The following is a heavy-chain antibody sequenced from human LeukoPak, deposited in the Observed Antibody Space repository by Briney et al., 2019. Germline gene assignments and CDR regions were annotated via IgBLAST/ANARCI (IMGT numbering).Heavy chain of an antibody. CDR2: IYYSGNT. D-gene: IGHD4-23*01. Sequence: SETLSLTCTVSGGXISNYYWSWIRQPPGKGLEWLAYIYYSGNTNYNPSLKSRVTISIDTSNNQFSLQLTSVTAADTAVYYCARTYGGDPRSYWYFNLWGRGTLVTVSS. V-gene: IGHV4-59*01. CDR3: ARTYGGDPRSYWYFNL. CDR1: GGXISNYY. J-gene: IGHJ2*01.